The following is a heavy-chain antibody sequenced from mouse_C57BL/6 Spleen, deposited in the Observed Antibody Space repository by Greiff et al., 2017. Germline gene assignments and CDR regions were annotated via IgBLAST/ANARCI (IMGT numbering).Heavy chain of an antibody. J-gene: IGHJ3*01. V-gene: IGHV1-81*01. CDR1: GYTFTSYG. D-gene: IGHD2-1*01. Sequence: QVQLQQSGAELARPGASVKLSCKASGYTFTSYGISWVKQRTGQGLEWIGEIYPRSGNTYYNEKFKGKATLTAAKSSSTAYMELRSLTSEDSAVYFCAREKYMGYGNSGFAYWGQGTLVTVSA. CDR3: AREKYMGYGNSGFAY. CDR2: IYPRSGNT.